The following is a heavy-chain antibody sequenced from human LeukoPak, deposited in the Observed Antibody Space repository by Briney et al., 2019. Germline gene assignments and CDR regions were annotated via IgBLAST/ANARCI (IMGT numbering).Heavy chain of an antibody. V-gene: IGHV1-8*01. D-gene: IGHD3-22*01. CDR3: ARGSMYYDSSGYYYGNWFDP. CDR2: MNPNSGNT. Sequence: ASVKVSCKASGYTFTSYDINWVRQATGQGLEWMGWMNPNSGNTGYAQKFQGRVTMSRNTSISTAYMELSSLRSEDTAVYYCARGSMYYDSSGYYYGNWFDPWGQGTLVTVSS. CDR1: GYTFTSYD. J-gene: IGHJ5*02.